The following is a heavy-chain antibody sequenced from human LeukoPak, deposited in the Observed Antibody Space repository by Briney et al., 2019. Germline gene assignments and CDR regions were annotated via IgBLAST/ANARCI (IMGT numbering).Heavy chain of an antibody. J-gene: IGHJ4*02. CDR2: IWYDGSNK. D-gene: IGHD6-13*01. CDR1: GFTFSSYG. Sequence: GGSLRLSCAASGFTFSSYGMHWVRQAPGKGLEWVAVIWYDGSNKYYADSVRGRFTVSRDNSKNTVYLQMNSLSAEDTALYYCAKDHTQSWESYFDYWGQGTLVTVSS. CDR3: AKDHTQSWESYFDY. V-gene: IGHV3-33*06.